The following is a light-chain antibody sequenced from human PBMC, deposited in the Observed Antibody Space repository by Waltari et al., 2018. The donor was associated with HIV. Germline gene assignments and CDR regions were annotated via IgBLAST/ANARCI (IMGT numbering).Light chain of an antibody. Sequence: QSALTQPASVSGSPGPSITISCTGTSSDVGAFAFVSWHQQHPGMAPKLIIYDVNKRPSGVSSRFSGSKSGDTASLTISALRAEDEGDYYCCSYTIARTFLFGGGTKLTVL. CDR1: SSDVGAFAF. CDR3: CSYTIARTFL. J-gene: IGLJ3*02. CDR2: DVN. V-gene: IGLV2-14*03.